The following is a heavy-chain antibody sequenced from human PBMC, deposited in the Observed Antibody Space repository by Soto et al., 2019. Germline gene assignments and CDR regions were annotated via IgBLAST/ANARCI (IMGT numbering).Heavy chain of an antibody. CDR1: VGTFSSYA. CDR2: IIPLFGTT. V-gene: IGHV1-69*13. CDR3: ARGTVTGSEYNYYYYGMDV. J-gene: IGHJ6*02. D-gene: IGHD1-1*01. Sequence: GASVKVSCKASVGTFSSYAIDWVRQAPGQGLEWMGGIIPLFGTTNYAQKLQGRVKLTADESTRTAYMELSTLTSEDAAVYYCARGTVTGSEYNYYYYGMDVWGQGTTVTVSS.